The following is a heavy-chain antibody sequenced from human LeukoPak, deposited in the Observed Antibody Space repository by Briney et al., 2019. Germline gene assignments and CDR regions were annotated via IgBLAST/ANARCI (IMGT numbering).Heavy chain of an antibody. CDR1: GFTFRSYG. CDR2: IRNDGSNQ. J-gene: IGHJ6*03. CDR3: VKGVGGSANYYYLDV. V-gene: IGHV3-30*02. D-gene: IGHD3-10*01. Sequence: GGTLRLSCAASGFTFRSYGMHRVRQAPGKGLEWVAFIRNDGSNQYYADSVTGRFTISRDNSKNALYLQMKSLRPEETAVYYCVKGVGGSANYYYLDVWGKGTTVTVSS.